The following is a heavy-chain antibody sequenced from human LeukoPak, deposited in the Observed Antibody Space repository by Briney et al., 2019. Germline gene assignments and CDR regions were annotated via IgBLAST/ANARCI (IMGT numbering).Heavy chain of an antibody. CDR3: AREKVRQSGMDV. CDR2: INPNSGGT. V-gene: IGHV1-2*06. CDR1: GYTFTGYY. J-gene: IGHJ6*02. Sequence: ASVTVSCKASGYTFTGYYMHWVRQAPGQGLEWMGRINPNSGGTNYAQKFQGGVTMTRDTSISTAYMELSRLRSDDTAVYYCAREKVRQSGMDVWGQGTTVTVSS. D-gene: IGHD2-2*01.